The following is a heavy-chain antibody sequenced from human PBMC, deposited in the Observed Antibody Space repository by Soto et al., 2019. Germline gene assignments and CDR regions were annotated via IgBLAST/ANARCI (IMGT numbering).Heavy chain of an antibody. CDR2: INYSGST. J-gene: IGHJ4*02. CDR3: ARLPRSSSGYHGFAY. V-gene: IGHV4-59*08. CDR1: GGSISSYY. D-gene: IGHD6-25*01. Sequence: QVQLQESGPGLVKPSETLSLTCTVSGGSISSYYWSWIRQPPGKGLECIGYINYSGSTHYNPSLRCRVSVSGHPSTKHFDLYLGSVTAADTAVYYCARLPRSSSGYHGFAYWGQGTLVTVSS.